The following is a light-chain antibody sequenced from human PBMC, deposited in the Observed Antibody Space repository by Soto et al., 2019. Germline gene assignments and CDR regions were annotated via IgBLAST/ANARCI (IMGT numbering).Light chain of an antibody. CDR1: QSLLHITGETF. CDR3: MQSTQLPPT. CDR2: EVS. Sequence: DVVMTQTPLSLSVAPGQPASISCKSSQSLLHITGETFLFWYLQKLGQSPQLLIYEVSTRVSGVPDRYSGSGSGTDFTLEISRVETDDVGIYYCMQSTQLPPTCGQGTRLGIE. V-gene: IGKV2D-29*02. J-gene: IGKJ5*01.